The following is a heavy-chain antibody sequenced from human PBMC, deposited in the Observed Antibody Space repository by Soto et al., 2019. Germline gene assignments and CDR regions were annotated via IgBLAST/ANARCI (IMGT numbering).Heavy chain of an antibody. CDR1: AGTISSYA. V-gene: IGHV1-69*13. Sequence: SVNVSCKASAGTISSYAISWVRQAPGEGLEWMGGIIPLFDRANYAQKFQGRVTITADESTNTAYMELSSLKSEDTAVYYCVRVYGSGSYPYYYYGMAVWGQGTTVTVSS. J-gene: IGHJ6*02. CDR2: IIPLFDRA. D-gene: IGHD3-10*01. CDR3: VRVYGSGSYPYYYYGMAV.